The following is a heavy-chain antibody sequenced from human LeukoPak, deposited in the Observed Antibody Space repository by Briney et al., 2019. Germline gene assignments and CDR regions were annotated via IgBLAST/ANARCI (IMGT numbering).Heavy chain of an antibody. CDR2: IYTSGST. V-gene: IGHV4-4*07. Sequence: SETLSLTCTVSGGSISSYYWSWIRQPPGKGLEWIGRIYTSGSTNYNPSLKSRVTMSVDTSKNQFSLKLSSVTAADTAVYYCARDPGRTTPYYFDYWGQGTLVTVSS. CDR3: ARDPGRTTPYYFDY. D-gene: IGHD1-7*01. CDR1: GGSISSYY. J-gene: IGHJ4*02.